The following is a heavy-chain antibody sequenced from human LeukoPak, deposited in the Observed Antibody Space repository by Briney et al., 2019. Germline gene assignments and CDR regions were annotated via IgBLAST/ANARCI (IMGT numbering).Heavy chain of an antibody. CDR1: GFTFSSYG. Sequence: GGSLRLSCAASGFTFSSYGMHWVRQAPGKGLEWVAFIRYDGSNKYYADSVKGRFTISRDNAKNSLYLQMNSLRAEDTAVYYCARDSYYYDSSGKTGYYMDVWGKGTTVTVSS. J-gene: IGHJ6*03. V-gene: IGHV3-30*02. CDR2: IRYDGSNK. CDR3: ARDSYYYDSSGKTGYYMDV. D-gene: IGHD3-22*01.